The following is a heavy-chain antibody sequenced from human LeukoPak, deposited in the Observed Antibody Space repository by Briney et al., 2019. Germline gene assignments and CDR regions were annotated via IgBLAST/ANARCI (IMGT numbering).Heavy chain of an antibody. D-gene: IGHD6-19*01. J-gene: IGHJ5*02. CDR1: GYTFTGHY. Sequence: ASVKVSCKASGYTFTGHYMHWVRQAPGQGLEWMGWINPNSGGTNYAQKFQGRVSMTGDTSISTSYMELSRLRSDDTAVYYCARVGSSGWDTFEQSPTWGQGTLVTVSS. CDR3: ARVGSSGWDTFEQSPT. V-gene: IGHV1-2*02. CDR2: INPNSGGT.